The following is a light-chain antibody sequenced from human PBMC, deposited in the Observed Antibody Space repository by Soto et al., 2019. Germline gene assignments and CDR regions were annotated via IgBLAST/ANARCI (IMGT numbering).Light chain of an antibody. CDR1: QSVISN. J-gene: IGKJ1*01. CDR2: GAS. Sequence: EIVLTQSPVTLSLSPGERSTLSCRASQSVISNLAWYQQKPGQAPRLLIYGASSRATGFPDRFGGSGSGTDFTLTISRLEPEDFAMYYCQQYGSSLWTFGQGTKVDIK. CDR3: QQYGSSLWT. V-gene: IGKV3-20*01.